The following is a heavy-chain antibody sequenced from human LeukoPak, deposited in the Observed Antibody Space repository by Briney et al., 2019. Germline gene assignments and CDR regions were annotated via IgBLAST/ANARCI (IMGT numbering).Heavy chain of an antibody. CDR3: ARDYRYYYDSGNLDYFDY. Sequence: GESLKISCKGSGYSFTNYWIGWVRQMPGKGLEWMGIIYAGHSDTRYSPSFQGQVTISADKSISTAYLQWSSLKASDTAMYYCARDYRYYYDSGNLDYFDYWGQGTLVTVSS. D-gene: IGHD3-10*01. CDR1: GYSFTNYW. V-gene: IGHV5-51*01. CDR2: IYAGHSDT. J-gene: IGHJ4*02.